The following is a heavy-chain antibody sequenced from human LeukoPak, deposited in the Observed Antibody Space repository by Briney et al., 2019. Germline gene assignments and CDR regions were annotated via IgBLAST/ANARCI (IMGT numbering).Heavy chain of an antibody. CDR3: ARLRYDFVWGSYDY. V-gene: IGHV3-48*01. CDR1: GFTFSSCI. D-gene: IGHD3-16*01. CDR2: ISSSSSTI. J-gene: IGHJ4*02. Sequence: GGSLRLSCAASGFTFSSCIMNWVRQAPGKGLDWVSYISSSSSTIYYADSVKGRFTISRDNAKNSLYLQMNSLRAEDTAVYYCARLRYDFVWGSYDYWGQGTLVTVSS.